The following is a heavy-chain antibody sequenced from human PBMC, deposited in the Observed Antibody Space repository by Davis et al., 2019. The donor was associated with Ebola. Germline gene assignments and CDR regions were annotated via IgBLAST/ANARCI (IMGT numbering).Heavy chain of an antibody. V-gene: IGHV1-2*02. Sequence: ASVKVSCKASGYTLTDYQMHWVRQAPGQGLEWMGGINPVSGDTNYAEIFQGRVTMTRDTSLSTAYMELSSLRSEETAVYYCARGPTDPSGGWGQGTLVTVSS. D-gene: IGHD3-16*01. CDR1: GYTLTDYQ. CDR3: ARGPTDPSGG. J-gene: IGHJ4*02. CDR2: INPVSGDT.